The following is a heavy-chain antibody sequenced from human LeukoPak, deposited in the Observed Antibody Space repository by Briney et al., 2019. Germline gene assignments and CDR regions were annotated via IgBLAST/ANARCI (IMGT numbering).Heavy chain of an antibody. CDR2: ISSSSSYI. V-gene: IGHV3-21*01. CDR1: GFTFSSFT. D-gene: IGHD3-22*01. J-gene: IGHJ4*02. CDR3: ARDLRSSGYYAFDY. Sequence: PGGSLRLSCAASGFTFSSFTMNWVRQAPGKGLEWVSSISSSSSYIYYADSLKGRFTISRDNAKNSLYLQMNSLRAEDTAVYYCARDLRSSGYYAFDYWGQGTLVIVSS.